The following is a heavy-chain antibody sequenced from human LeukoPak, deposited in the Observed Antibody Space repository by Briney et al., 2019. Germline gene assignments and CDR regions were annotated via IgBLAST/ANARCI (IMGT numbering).Heavy chain of an antibody. V-gene: IGHV4-4*02. Sequence: SETLSLTCAVSGGSISSSNWWSWVRQPPGKGLEWIGEIYHSGSTNYNPSLKSRVTISVDKSKNQFSLNLYSMTAADTAVYYCARFPRVDSSHHWGQGALVTVSS. J-gene: IGHJ5*02. D-gene: IGHD3-3*01. CDR3: ARFPRVDSSHH. CDR1: GGSISSSNW. CDR2: IYHSGST.